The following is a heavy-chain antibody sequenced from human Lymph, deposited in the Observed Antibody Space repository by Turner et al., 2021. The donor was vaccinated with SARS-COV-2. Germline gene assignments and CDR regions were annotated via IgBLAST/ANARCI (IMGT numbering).Heavy chain of an antibody. D-gene: IGHD2-2*01. Sequence: EVQLVQSGAEVKKPGESLRISCKGSVYSFTSYWISWVRQMPGKGLEWMGRIDPSDSYTNYSPSFQGHVTISADKSISTAYLQWSSLKASDTAMYYCARGDCSSTSCPKHYYYYGMDVWGQGTTVTVSS. J-gene: IGHJ6*02. CDR3: ARGDCSSTSCPKHYYYYGMDV. CDR2: IDPSDSYT. CDR1: VYSFTSYW. V-gene: IGHV5-10-1*03.